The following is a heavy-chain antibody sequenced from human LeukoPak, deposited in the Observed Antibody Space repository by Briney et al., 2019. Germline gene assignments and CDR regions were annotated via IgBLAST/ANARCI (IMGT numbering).Heavy chain of an antibody. V-gene: IGHV1-3*01. CDR2: ISAGNGNT. CDR1: GYTFTTYV. CDR3: ARDRKYSSSWYKGYFQH. Sequence: ASVKVSCKASGYTFTTYVLHWVRQAPAQRLDWMGWISAGNGNTKYSQKFQGRVTMTRDTSTSTVYMELSSLRSEDTAVYYCARDRKYSSSWYKGYFQHWGQGTLVTVSS. D-gene: IGHD6-13*01. J-gene: IGHJ1*01.